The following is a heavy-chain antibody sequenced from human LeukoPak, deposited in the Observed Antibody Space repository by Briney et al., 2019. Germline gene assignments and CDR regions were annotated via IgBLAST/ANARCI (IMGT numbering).Heavy chain of an antibody. V-gene: IGHV3-23*01. CDR3: VRPGIAAAGIDY. Sequence: HPGGSLRLSCAASGFTFDYYGMSWVRQAPGKGLEWVSGISGSGGSTYYADSVEGRLTISRDNSKNTLYLQMNSLRAEDTAVYYCVRPGIAAAGIDYWDQGTLVTVSS. D-gene: IGHD6-13*01. CDR2: ISGSGGST. CDR1: GFTFDYYG. J-gene: IGHJ4*02.